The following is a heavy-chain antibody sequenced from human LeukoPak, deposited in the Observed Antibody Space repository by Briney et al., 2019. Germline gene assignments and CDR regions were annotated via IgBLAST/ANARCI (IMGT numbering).Heavy chain of an antibody. CDR1: GFTFSSYA. J-gene: IGHJ6*04. CDR3: ATPPTIFGVVMSTGMDV. Sequence: GGSLRLSCAASGFTFSSYAMSWVRQAPGKGLEWVSAISGSGGSTYYADSVKGRFTISRDNSKNTLYLQMNSLRAEDTAVYYCATPPTIFGVVMSTGMDVWGKGTTVTVSS. D-gene: IGHD3-3*01. CDR2: ISGSGGST. V-gene: IGHV3-23*01.